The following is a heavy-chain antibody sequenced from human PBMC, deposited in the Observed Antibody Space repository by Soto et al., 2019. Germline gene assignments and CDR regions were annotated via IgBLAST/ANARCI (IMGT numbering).Heavy chain of an antibody. D-gene: IGHD1-26*01. CDR3: ARGEVGASTGFDY. J-gene: IGHJ4*02. CDR1: GGSFSGYY. V-gene: IGHV4-34*01. CDR2: INHSGST. Sequence: SETLSLTCAVYGGSFSGYYWIWIRQFPGKGLEWIGEINHSGSTNYNPSLKSRVTISVDTSKNQFSLKLSSVTAADTGVYYCARGEVGASTGFDYWGQGVLVT.